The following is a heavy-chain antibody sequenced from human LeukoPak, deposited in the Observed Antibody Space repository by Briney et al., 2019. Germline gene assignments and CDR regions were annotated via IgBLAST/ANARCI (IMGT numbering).Heavy chain of an antibody. J-gene: IGHJ4*02. V-gene: IGHV4-31*03. CDR3: ARGSGWYRVDY. Sequence: SQTLSLTCTVSGGSISSGGYYWSWIRQHPGEGLEWIGYIYYSGSTYYNPSLKSRVTISVDTSKNQLSLKLSSVTAADTAVYYCARGSGWYRVDYWGQGTLVTVSS. CDR2: IYYSGST. D-gene: IGHD6-19*01. CDR1: GGSISSGGYY.